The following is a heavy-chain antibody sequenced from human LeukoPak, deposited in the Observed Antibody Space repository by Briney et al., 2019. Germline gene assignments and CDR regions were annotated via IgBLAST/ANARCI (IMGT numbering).Heavy chain of an antibody. V-gene: IGHV4-34*01. J-gene: IGHJ4*02. D-gene: IGHD6-19*01. CDR1: GGSFSGYY. Sequence: TSETLSLTCAVYGGSFSGYYWSWLRQPPGKGLEWIGEINHSGSTNYNPSLKSRVTISVDTSKNQFSLKLSSVTAADTAVYYCARAGIAVAGTESWGQGTLVTVSS. CDR3: ARAGIAVAGTES. CDR2: INHSGST.